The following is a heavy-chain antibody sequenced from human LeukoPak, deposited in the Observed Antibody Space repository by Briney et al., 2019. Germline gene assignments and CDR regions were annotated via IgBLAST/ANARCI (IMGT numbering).Heavy chain of an antibody. CDR1: GFTFSSYA. J-gene: IGHJ4*02. D-gene: IGHD1-26*01. CDR3: AKSRGSYTSYYFDY. V-gene: IGHV3-23*01. CDR2: TSGSGGST. Sequence: GGSLRLSCAASGFTFSSYAMSWVRQAPGKGLEWVSTTSGSGGSTYYADSMKGRFTISRDNSKNTLYLQVNSLRAEDTAVYYCAKSRGSYTSYYFDYWGQGTLVTVSS.